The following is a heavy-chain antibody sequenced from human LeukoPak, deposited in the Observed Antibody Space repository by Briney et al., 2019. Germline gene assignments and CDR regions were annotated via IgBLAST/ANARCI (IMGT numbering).Heavy chain of an antibody. CDR1: GYTFTSYA. D-gene: IGHD3-22*01. J-gene: IGHJ4*02. CDR2: INAGNGNT. V-gene: IGHV1-3*01. CDR3: ARVRSGGYFSLDY. Sequence: ASVKVSCKASGYTFTSYAMHWVRQAPGQRLEWMGWINAGNGNTKYSQKFQGGVTITRDTSASTAYMELSSLRSEDTAVYYCARVRSGGYFSLDYWGQGTLVTVSS.